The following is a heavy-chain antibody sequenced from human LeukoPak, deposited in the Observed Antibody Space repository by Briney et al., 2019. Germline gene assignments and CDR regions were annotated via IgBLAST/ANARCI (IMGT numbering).Heavy chain of an antibody. D-gene: IGHD1-14*01. CDR1: GFTFSSYW. Sequence: GGSLGLSCAASGFTFSSYWMNWARQAPGKGLEWVGRTRNKAKSYTTEYAASVKGRFTISRDDSKNSLYLQMNSLKTEDTAVYYCATVAGGSYYFDYWGQGTLVTVSS. CDR2: TRNKAKSYTT. CDR3: ATVAGGSYYFDY. V-gene: IGHV3-72*01. J-gene: IGHJ4*02.